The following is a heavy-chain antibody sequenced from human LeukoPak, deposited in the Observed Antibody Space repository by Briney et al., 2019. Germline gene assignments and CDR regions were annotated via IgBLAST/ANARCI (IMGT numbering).Heavy chain of an antibody. D-gene: IGHD3-22*01. CDR1: GYTFTSYY. CDR2: INPSGGST. J-gene: IGHJ4*02. V-gene: IGHV1-46*01. CDR3: ARGRGCYDSSGYYSAFDY. Sequence: ASVKVSCKASGYTFTSYYMHWVRQAPGQGLEWMGIINPSGGSTSYAQKFQGRVTMTRDTSTSTVYMELSSLRSEDTAVYYCARGRGCYDSSGYYSAFDYWGQGTLVTVSS.